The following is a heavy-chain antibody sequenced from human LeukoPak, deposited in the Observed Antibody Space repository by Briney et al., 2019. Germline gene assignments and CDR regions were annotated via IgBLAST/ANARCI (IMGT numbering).Heavy chain of an antibody. CDR2: IIPILDIA. D-gene: IGHD3-22*01. J-gene: IGHJ4*02. Sequence: SVKVSCKASGGTFSSSTISWVRQAPGQGLEWMGRIIPILDIANYAQEFQGRVTITADKSTTTAYMELSSLRSEDTAVYYCARGALYYYDSSGEGNFQGPTYLDYWGQGTLVTVSS. CDR1: GGTFSSST. CDR3: ARGALYYYDSSGEGNFQGPTYLDY. V-gene: IGHV1-69*02.